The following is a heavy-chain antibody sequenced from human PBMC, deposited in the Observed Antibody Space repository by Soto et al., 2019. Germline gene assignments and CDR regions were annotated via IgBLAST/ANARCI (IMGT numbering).Heavy chain of an antibody. CDR2: IYSGGST. CDR3: ARDPTATRHGMDV. V-gene: IGHV3-53*01. CDR1: GFTVSSNY. J-gene: IGHJ6*02. Sequence: PGGSLRLSCAASGFTVSSNYMSWVRQAPGKGLEWVSVIYSGGSTYYADSVRGRFTISRDNSKNTLYLQMRSLRDEDTAVYYCARDPTATRHGMDVWGQGTRVTVSS. D-gene: IGHD1-26*01.